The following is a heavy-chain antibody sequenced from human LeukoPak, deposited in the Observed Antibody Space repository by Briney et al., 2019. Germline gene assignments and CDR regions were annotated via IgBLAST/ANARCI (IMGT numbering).Heavy chain of an antibody. CDR3: ARADRLDGAPYLIGP. CDR2: INPNSGVI. V-gene: IGHV1-2*02. D-gene: IGHD2-21*01. Sequence: GASVKVSCKASGYTFTGYYIHWVRQAPGQGLEWMGWINPNSGVISSAQKFQGRVTMARDTSITTVYMEVRWLTSDDTAIYYCARADRLDGAPYLIGPWGQGTLVTVSS. CDR1: GYTFTGYY. J-gene: IGHJ5*02.